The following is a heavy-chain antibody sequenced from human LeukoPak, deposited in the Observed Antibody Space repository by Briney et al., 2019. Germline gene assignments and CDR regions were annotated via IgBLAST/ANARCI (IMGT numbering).Heavy chain of an antibody. CDR2: MNPNSGNT. V-gene: IGHV1-8*01. CDR1: GYTFTSYD. Sequence: ASVKVSCKASGYTFTSYDINWVRQATGQGLEWMGWMNPNSGNTGYAQKFQGRVTMTRNTSISTAYMELSSLRSEDTAVYYCTRSPITFGGVKTPDYWGQGTLVTVSS. J-gene: IGHJ4*02. D-gene: IGHD3-16*01. CDR3: TRSPITFGGVKTPDY.